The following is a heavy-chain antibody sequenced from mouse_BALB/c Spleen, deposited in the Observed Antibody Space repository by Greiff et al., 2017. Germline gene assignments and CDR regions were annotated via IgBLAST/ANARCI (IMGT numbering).Heavy chain of an antibody. D-gene: IGHD1-1*01. CDR1: GFTFSNYW. CDR2: IRLKSNNYAT. V-gene: IGHV6-6*02. CDR3: TREGYYYGSSYRPYYFDY. Sequence: DVKVEESGGGLVQPGGSMKLSCVASGFTFSNYWMNWVRQSPEKGLEWVAEIRLKSNNYATHYAESVKGRFTISRDDSKSSVYLQMNNLRAEDTGIYYCTREGYYYGSSYRPYYFDYWGQGTTLTVSS. J-gene: IGHJ2*01.